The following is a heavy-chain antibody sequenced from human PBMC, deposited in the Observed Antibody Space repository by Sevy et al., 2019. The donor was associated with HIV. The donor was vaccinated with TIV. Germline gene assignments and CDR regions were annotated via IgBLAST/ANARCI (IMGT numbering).Heavy chain of an antibody. CDR2: VRSKTYGGTT. CDR3: ARDYRGAAAAIHY. Sequence: GGALRLSCTTSGFIFGDYAMSWLRQAPEKGLGWVGFVRSKTYGGTTDFAAPVKGRFTISRDDSTSIAYLQMNSLKPEDTDVYYCARDYRGAAAAIHYWGQGTLVTVSS. CDR1: GFIFGDYA. J-gene: IGHJ4*02. V-gene: IGHV3-49*03. D-gene: IGHD6-13*01.